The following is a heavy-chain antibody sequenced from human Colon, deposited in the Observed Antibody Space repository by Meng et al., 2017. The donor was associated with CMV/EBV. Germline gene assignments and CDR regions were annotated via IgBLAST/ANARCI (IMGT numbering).Heavy chain of an antibody. D-gene: IGHD6-13*01. CDR1: GFTFGSYG. CDR3: ARTGIAASPLGY. V-gene: IGHV3-21*01. CDR2: ISSSSSYI. J-gene: IGHJ4*02. Sequence: GGSLRLSCAASGFTFGSYGMHWVRQAPGKGLEWVSSISSSSSYIYYADSVKGRFTISRDNAKNSLYLQMNSLRAEDTAVYYCARTGIAASPLGYWGQGTLVTVSS.